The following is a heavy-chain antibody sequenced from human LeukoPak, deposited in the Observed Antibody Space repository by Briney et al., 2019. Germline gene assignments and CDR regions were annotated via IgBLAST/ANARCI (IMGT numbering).Heavy chain of an antibody. CDR2: MNPSSGNT. CDR3: ARRVIVDFNYYYMDI. Sequence: GASVKVSCKASGYTFTVYDINWVRQATGQGLAWMGWMNPSSGNTGYAQKFQGRGSMTRDTSISAAYMELSSLKSEDTAVYFCARRVIVDFNYYYMDIWGKGTTVTVSS. J-gene: IGHJ6*03. CDR1: GYTFTVYD. V-gene: IGHV1-8*01. D-gene: IGHD2-21*01.